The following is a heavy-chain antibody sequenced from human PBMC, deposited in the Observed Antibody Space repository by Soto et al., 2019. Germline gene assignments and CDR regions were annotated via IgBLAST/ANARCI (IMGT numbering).Heavy chain of an antibody. CDR3: ARTSNSRGNNYFYYGLDV. CDR2: IYSGGST. D-gene: IGHD4-4*01. V-gene: IGHV3-53*01. J-gene: IGHJ6*02. Sequence: GGSLRLSCAVPGFTVSAYYMSWVRQAPGKGLEWVSVIYSGGSTYYADSVRGRFTISRDSSKNTLHLQMNSLRAEDTAVYYCARTSNSRGNNYFYYGLDVWGQGTTVTVSS. CDR1: GFTVSAYY.